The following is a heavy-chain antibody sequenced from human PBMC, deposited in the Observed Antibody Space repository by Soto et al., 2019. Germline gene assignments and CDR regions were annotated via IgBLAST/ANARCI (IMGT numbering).Heavy chain of an antibody. CDR3: AKMVGATLVDY. CDR1: GASIITRSDAW. J-gene: IGHJ4*02. CDR2: IYNSGST. V-gene: IGHV4-4*02. Sequence: QVQLQESGPGLVKPSGTLSLTCTVSGASIITRSDAWWSWVRQPPGKVLEWIGEIYNSGSTNYNPSIKRRVTMSVDKSKNQFSLRLSSVTAADPDVYYCAKMVGATLVDYWGQGTLVTVSS. D-gene: IGHD1-26*01.